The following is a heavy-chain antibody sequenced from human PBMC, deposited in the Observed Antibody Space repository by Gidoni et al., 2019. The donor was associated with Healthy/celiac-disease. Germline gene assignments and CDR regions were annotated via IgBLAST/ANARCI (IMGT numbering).Heavy chain of an antibody. D-gene: IGHD4-17*01. CDR2: IYHSGST. Sequence: QVQLQESGPGLVKPSGTLSLTCAVSGGSISSSNWWSWVRQPPGKGLEWIGEIYHSGSTNYNPSLKSRVTISVDKSKNQFSLKLSSVTAADTAVYYCAREADGAITGTTGYFDYWGQGTLVTVSS. J-gene: IGHJ4*02. V-gene: IGHV4-4*02. CDR1: GGSISSSNW. CDR3: AREADGAITGTTGYFDY.